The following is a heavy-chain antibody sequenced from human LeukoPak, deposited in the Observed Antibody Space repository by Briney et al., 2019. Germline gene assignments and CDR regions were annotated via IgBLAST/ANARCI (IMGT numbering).Heavy chain of an antibody. CDR3: ARDRARYSGIDY. D-gene: IGHD3-9*01. Sequence: PSETLSLTCTVSGGSISSYYWSWIRQPPGKGLDWIGYIFYTGSTNYNPSLKSRVTISVDTSKNQFSLKLSSVTAADTAVYYCARDRARYSGIDYWGQGTLVTVSS. CDR2: IFYTGST. J-gene: IGHJ4*02. V-gene: IGHV4-59*01. CDR1: GGSISSYY.